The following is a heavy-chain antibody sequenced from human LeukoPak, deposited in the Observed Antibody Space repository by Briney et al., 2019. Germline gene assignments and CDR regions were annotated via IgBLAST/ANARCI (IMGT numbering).Heavy chain of an antibody. CDR3: ARVSCTNGVCYGFDY. Sequence: PGGSLRLSCAASGFTLSRFWISWVRQAPGKGLEWVANIKQDGSEKYYGDSVRGRFTIPRDNAKNSLYLQMNSLRGEDTAVFYCARVSCTNGVCYGFDYWGQGTLVTVSS. J-gene: IGHJ4*02. D-gene: IGHD2-8*01. CDR2: IKQDGSEK. CDR1: GFTLSRFW. V-gene: IGHV3-7*01.